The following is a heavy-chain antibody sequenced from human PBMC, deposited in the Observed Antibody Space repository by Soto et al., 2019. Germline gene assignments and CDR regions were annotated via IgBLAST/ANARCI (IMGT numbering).Heavy chain of an antibody. Sequence: GESLKISCKGSGYSFTSYWISRVRQMPGKGLEWMGRIDPSDSYTNYSPSFQGHVTISADKSISTAYLQWSSLKASDTAMYYCARLPVSSGYDPNWFDPWGQGTLVTVSS. CDR1: GYSFTSYW. D-gene: IGHD5-12*01. J-gene: IGHJ5*02. CDR3: ARLPVSSGYDPNWFDP. CDR2: IDPSDSYT. V-gene: IGHV5-10-1*01.